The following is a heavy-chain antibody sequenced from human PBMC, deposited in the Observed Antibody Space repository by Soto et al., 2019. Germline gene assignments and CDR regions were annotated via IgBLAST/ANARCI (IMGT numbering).Heavy chain of an antibody. CDR3: AKALPASGLRYFDWLFPHYYYYGMDV. D-gene: IGHD3-9*01. V-gene: IGHV3-30*18. CDR1: GFTFSSYG. J-gene: IGHJ6*02. Sequence: GGSLRLSCAASGFTFSSYGMHWVRQAPGKGLEWVAVISYDGSNKYYADSVKGRFTISRDNSKNTLYLQMNSLRAEDTAVYYCAKALPASGLRYFDWLFPHYYYYGMDVWGQGTTVTVSS. CDR2: ISYDGSNK.